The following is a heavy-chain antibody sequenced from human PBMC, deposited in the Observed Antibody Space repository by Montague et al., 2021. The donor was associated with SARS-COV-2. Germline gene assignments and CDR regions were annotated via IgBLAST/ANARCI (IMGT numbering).Heavy chain of an antibody. CDR3: TRVVVVVPASPAPTLFDP. CDR2: IYATGSA. D-gene: IGHD2-15*01. V-gene: IGHV4-61*09. J-gene: IGHJ5*02. Sequence: TLSLTCTVSGGSVSSSSHFWSWIRQPAGKGLEWIGHIYATGSAKYNPSLESRVTISVDTSNNQLSLRLNSVTAADTAVYYCTRVVVVVPASPAPTLFDPWGQGILVTVSS. CDR1: GGSVSSSSHF.